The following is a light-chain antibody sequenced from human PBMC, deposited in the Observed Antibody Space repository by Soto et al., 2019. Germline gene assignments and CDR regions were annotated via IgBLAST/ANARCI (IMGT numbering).Light chain of an antibody. Sequence: EIVMPQSPVTLSVSPGERATLSCRASQSVRSTYLAWYQQKPGQAPRLLIFGVSNRAAGIPDRFSGSGSGTDFTLTISRLEPEDFAVYYCQHYVTSPLTFGGGTKVDI. V-gene: IGKV3-20*01. CDR3: QHYVTSPLT. CDR1: QSVRSTY. CDR2: GVS. J-gene: IGKJ4*01.